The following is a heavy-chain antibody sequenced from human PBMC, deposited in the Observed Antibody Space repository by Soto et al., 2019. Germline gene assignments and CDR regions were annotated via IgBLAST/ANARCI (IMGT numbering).Heavy chain of an antibody. CDR3: AISSYDILTGYLVPTYYYYYGMDV. D-gene: IGHD3-9*01. J-gene: IGHJ6*02. V-gene: IGHV1-69*06. CDR1: GGTFSSYA. Sequence: EASVKVSCKASGGTFSSYAISWVRQAPGQGLEWMGGIIPIFGTANYAQKFQGRVTITADKSTSTAYMELSSLRSEDTAVYYCAISSYDILTGYLVPTYYYYYGMDVWGQGTTVTVSS. CDR2: IIPIFGTA.